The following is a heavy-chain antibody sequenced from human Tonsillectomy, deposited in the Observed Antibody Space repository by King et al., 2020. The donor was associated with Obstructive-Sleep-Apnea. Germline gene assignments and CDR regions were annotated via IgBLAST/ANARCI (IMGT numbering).Heavy chain of an antibody. D-gene: IGHD6-19*01. CDR3: AGAVAGPFDY. V-gene: IGHV4-4*02. J-gene: IGHJ4*02. CDR1: GGSISRSNW. CDR2: IYQSGST. Sequence: MQLQESGPGLVKPSGTLALTCAVSGGSISRSNWWSGVRQPPGKGLEVIGEIYQSGSTNYNPSLKSRVTISVDKSKNQFSLQLSSVTAADTAVYYCAGAVAGPFDYWGQGTLVTVSS.